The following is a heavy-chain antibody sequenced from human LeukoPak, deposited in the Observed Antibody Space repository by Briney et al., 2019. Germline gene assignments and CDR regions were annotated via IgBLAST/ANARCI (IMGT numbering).Heavy chain of an antibody. Sequence: SETLSLTCTVSGYSISSGYYWGWIRQPPGKGLEWIGSIYHSGSTYYNPSLKSRVTISVDTSKNQFSLKLSSVTAADTAVYYCARDHAVAGNGWFDPWGQGTLVTVSS. CDR1: GYSISSGYY. D-gene: IGHD6-19*01. J-gene: IGHJ5*02. V-gene: IGHV4-38-2*02. CDR3: ARDHAVAGNGWFDP. CDR2: IYHSGST.